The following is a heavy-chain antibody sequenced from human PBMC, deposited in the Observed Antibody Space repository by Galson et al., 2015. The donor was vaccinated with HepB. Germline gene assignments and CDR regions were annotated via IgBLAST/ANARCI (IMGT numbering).Heavy chain of an antibody. CDR3: ARGPPGGLTGWFDP. CDR1: DGSFSGYH. J-gene: IGHJ5*02. Sequence: SETLSLTCGVYDGSFSGYHWTWIRQTPGKGLEWLGEITHTGSRSWNPSLKSRVTLSIDTSKKRFSLTLTSVTAADTAVYYCARGPPGGLTGWFDPWGQGTLVTVSS. CDR2: ITHTGSR. D-gene: IGHD3-10*01. V-gene: IGHV4-34*01.